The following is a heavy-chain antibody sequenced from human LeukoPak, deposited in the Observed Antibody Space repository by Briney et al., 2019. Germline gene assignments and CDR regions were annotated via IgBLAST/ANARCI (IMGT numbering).Heavy chain of an antibody. Sequence: ASVKVSCKAFGYTFTSNYMHWVRQAPGQGPEWMGVISPSGGSTTYAQKFQGRATLTRDMSTSTAYMELSSLRSEDTAVYYCASGTTDIVVVPATLRNYYFDYWGQGTLVTVSS. CDR3: ASGTTDIVVVPATLRNYYFDY. CDR2: ISPSGGST. D-gene: IGHD2-2*01. V-gene: IGHV1-46*01. J-gene: IGHJ4*02. CDR1: GYTFTSNY.